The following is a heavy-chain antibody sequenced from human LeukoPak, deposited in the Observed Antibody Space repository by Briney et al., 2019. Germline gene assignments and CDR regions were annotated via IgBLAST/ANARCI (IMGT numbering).Heavy chain of an antibody. D-gene: IGHD1-26*01. CDR3: ARVTVVGANHIDY. CDR1: GFTFSSYG. CDR2: ISSSSSTI. Sequence: GGSLRLSCAASGFTFSSYGMNWVRQAPGKGLEWVSYISSSSSTIYYVDSVKGRFTISRDNAKNSLYLQMNSLGDEDTAVYFCARVTVVGANHIDYWGQGTLVTVSS. J-gene: IGHJ4*02. V-gene: IGHV3-48*02.